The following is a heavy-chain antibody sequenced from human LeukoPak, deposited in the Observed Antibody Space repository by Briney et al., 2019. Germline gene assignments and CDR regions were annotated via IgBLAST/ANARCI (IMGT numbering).Heavy chain of an antibody. Sequence: GGSLRLSCAASGFTFSDYYMSWIRQAPGKGLEWVSYISSSGSTIYYADSVKGRFTISRDNAKNSLYLQMNSLRAEDTAVYYCARLAYCGGDCYSFWFDPWGQGTLVTVSS. CDR1: GFTFSDYY. V-gene: IGHV3-11*04. CDR3: ARLAYCGGDCYSFWFDP. D-gene: IGHD2-21*01. CDR2: ISSSGSTI. J-gene: IGHJ5*02.